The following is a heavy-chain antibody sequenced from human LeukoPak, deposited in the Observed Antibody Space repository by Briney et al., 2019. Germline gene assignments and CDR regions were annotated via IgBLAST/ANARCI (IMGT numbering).Heavy chain of an antibody. D-gene: IGHD2-15*01. J-gene: IGHJ4*02. CDR1: GFTFSSYS. CDR3: ARVYCRGGSCYLLDY. Sequence: GGSLRLSCAASGFTFSSYSMNWVRQAPGKGLEWVSYISSSSSSTIYYTDSVKGRFTISRDNAKNSLYLQMNSLRDEDTAVYYCARVYCRGGSCYLLDYWGQGTLVTVSS. CDR2: ISSSSSSTI. V-gene: IGHV3-48*02.